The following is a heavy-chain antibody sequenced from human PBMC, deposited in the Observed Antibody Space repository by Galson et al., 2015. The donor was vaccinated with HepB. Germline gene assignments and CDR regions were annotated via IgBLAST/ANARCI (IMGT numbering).Heavy chain of an antibody. Sequence: LRLSCAASGFTLRSYAMHWIRQAPGTGLEWVALISSDGHTIYYADSVKGRFSISRDNSKNTLLLQINTLKYEDTALYYCARDWGSCFDHWRQGTLVTASS. J-gene: IGHJ4*02. V-gene: IGHV3-30-3*01. CDR1: GFTLRSYA. D-gene: IGHD3-16*01. CDR2: ISSDGHTI. CDR3: ARDWGSCFDH.